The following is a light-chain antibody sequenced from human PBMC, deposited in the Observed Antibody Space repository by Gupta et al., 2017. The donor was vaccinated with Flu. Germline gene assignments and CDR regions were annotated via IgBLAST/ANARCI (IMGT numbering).Light chain of an antibody. V-gene: IGKV2-28*01. Sequence: VTPGEPASISCRSTQSLLHSNGYNFFAWFLLKPGQSPQLLASLGSHRASGVPDRFSDIGSGTDFTLKISRVEAEDVGLYYCMQALQWPWTFGQGTRVEIK. CDR3: MQALQWPWT. J-gene: IGKJ1*01. CDR1: QSLLHSNGYNF. CDR2: LGS.